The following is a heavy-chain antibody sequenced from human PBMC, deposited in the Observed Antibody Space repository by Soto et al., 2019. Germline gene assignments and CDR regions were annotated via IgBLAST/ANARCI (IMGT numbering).Heavy chain of an antibody. J-gene: IGHJ3*02. CDR3: ARGTHDYIWGSYHDAFDI. D-gene: IGHD3-16*02. V-gene: IGHV1-3*01. CDR1: GYTFTSYA. Sequence: ASVKVSCKASGYTFTSYAMHWVRQAPGQRLEWMGWINAGNGNTKYSQKFQGRVTITRDTSASTAYMELRSLRSEDTAVYYCARGTHDYIWGSYHDAFDIWGQGTMVTVSS. CDR2: INAGNGNT.